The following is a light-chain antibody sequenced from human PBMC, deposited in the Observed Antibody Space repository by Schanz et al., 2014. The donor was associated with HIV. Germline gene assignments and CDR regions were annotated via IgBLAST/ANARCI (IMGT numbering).Light chain of an antibody. J-gene: IGLJ3*02. CDR2: NSY. CDR1: SSSPGFNT. Sequence: QSVLTQPPSASGTPGQRVTISCSGSSSSPGFNTINWHQHPPGTAPKLIMYNSYHRPSGVPDRFSGSSSGTSASLAISGLQSEDEADYYCAAWDDSLNGWVFGGGTKLTVL. V-gene: IGLV1-44*01. CDR3: AAWDDSLNGWV.